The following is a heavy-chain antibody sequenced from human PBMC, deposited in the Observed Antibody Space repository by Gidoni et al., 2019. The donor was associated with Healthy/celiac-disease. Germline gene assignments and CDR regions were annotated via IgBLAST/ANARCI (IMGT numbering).Heavy chain of an antibody. V-gene: IGHV4-34*01. J-gene: IGHJ5*02. CDR2: INHSGST. CDR3: ARGGRARGSGSYRTKKDWFDP. CDR1: GGSFSGYY. Sequence: QVQLQQWGAGLLKPSETLSLTCAVYGGSFSGYYWSWIRQPPGKGLEWIGEINHSGSTNYNPSLKSRVTISVDTSKNQFSLKLSSVPAADTAVYYCARGGRARGSGSYRTKKDWFDPWGQGTLVTVSS. D-gene: IGHD3-10*01.